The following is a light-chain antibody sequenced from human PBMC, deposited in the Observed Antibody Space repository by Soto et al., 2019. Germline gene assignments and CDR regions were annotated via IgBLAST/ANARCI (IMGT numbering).Light chain of an antibody. V-gene: IGLV2-14*01. CDR2: EVS. Sequence: QSALTQPASVSGSPGQSITISCTGTSSDMGVYNYVSWYQQHPGKAPKLMIYEVSNRPSGVSNRFSGSKSGNTASLTISGLQAEGEADYYCSSYTSRTTGVFGGGTKLAVL. CDR3: SSYTSRTTGV. J-gene: IGLJ3*02. CDR1: SSDMGVYNY.